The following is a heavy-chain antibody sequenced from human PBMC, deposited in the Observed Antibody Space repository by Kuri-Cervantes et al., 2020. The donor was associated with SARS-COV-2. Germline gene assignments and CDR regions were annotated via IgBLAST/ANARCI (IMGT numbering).Heavy chain of an antibody. Sequence: ASVKVSCKASGGTFTTYGFTWVRQATGQGLEWMGWMNPNSGNTGYAQKFQGRVTMTRSTSISTAYMELSSLRSEDTAVYYCARVIGSSWFRNYYYMDVWGKGTTVTVSS. V-gene: IGHV1-8*02. CDR2: MNPNSGNT. J-gene: IGHJ6*03. CDR1: GGTFTTYG. D-gene: IGHD6-13*01. CDR3: ARVIGSSWFRNYYYMDV.